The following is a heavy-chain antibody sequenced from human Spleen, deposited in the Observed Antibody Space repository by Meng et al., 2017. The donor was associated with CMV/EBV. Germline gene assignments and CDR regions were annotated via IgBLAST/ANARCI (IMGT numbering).Heavy chain of an antibody. Sequence: SETLSLTCTVSGYSISSGYYWGWIRQPPGKGLEWIGYIYYSGSTNYNPSLKSRATLSIDASRNQFSLNLDSVTAADTAVYYCARVRWSNDEFYYFDSWTQGTLVTVSS. CDR3: ARVRWSNDEFYYFDS. CDR2: IYYSGST. J-gene: IGHJ4*02. CDR1: GYSISSGYY. D-gene: IGHD1-1*01. V-gene: IGHV4-38-2*02.